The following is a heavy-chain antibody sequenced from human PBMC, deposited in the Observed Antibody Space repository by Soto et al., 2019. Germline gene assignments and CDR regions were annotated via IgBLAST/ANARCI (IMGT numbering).Heavy chain of an antibody. Sequence: PSETLSLTCTVSGGSISSGGYYWSWIRQPPGEGLEWIGNIYYSGSTNYNPSRKSRVTMSVDMSKNQVSLKLSSVTAADTAVYYCTRVGGYYGDYPNFDYWGQGALVTVSS. CDR1: GGSISSGGYY. CDR2: IYYSGST. D-gene: IGHD4-17*01. CDR3: TRVGGYYGDYPNFDY. V-gene: IGHV4-61*08. J-gene: IGHJ4*02.